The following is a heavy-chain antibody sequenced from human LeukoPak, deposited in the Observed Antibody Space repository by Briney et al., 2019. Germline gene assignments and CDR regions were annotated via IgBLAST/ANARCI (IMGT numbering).Heavy chain of an antibody. V-gene: IGHV3-23*01. CDR3: AKEEWELRSRHYDY. J-gene: IGHJ4*02. D-gene: IGHD1-26*01. Sequence: PGGSLRLSCAASGFSFSSYAMSWVRQAPGKGLEWVSAISGSGGSTYYADSVKGRFTISRDNSKNTLYLQMNSLRAEDTAVYYCAKEEWELRSRHYDYWGQGTLVTVSS. CDR1: GFSFSSYA. CDR2: ISGSGGST.